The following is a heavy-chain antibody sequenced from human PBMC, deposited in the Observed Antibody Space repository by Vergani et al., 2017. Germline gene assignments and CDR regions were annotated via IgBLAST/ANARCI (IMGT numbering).Heavy chain of an antibody. V-gene: IGHV3-11*01. CDR3: ARGRVPAATDAFDI. Sequence: QVQLQESGPGLVKPSQTLSLTCTVSGGSISSYYWGWIRQAPGKGLEWVSYISSSGSTIYYADSVKGRFTISRDNAKNSLYLQMNSLRAEDTAVYYCARGRVPAATDAFDIWGQGTMVTVSS. CDR2: ISSSGSTI. J-gene: IGHJ3*02. CDR1: GGSISSYY. D-gene: IGHD2-2*01.